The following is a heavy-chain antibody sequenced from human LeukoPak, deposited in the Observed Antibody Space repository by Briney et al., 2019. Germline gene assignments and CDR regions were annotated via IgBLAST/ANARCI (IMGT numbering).Heavy chain of an antibody. CDR3: AKSRAHSITMIVLYLDF. V-gene: IGHV3-23*01. J-gene: IGHJ4*02. D-gene: IGHD3-22*01. CDR2: ISGSGGST. Sequence: GRSLRLSCAAYGFTFSSYSMRWVRPAPGEWMEWVSAISGSGGSTYYADSVKGRFTISRDNSKSTLYLQMNSLRDEDAAVYYCAKSRAHSITMIVLYLDFWGQGTLVTVSS. CDR1: GFTFSSYS.